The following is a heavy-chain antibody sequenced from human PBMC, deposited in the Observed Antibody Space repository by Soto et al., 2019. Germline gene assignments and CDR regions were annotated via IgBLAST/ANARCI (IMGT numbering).Heavy chain of an antibody. CDR3: ARARGARYFDY. CDR2: IYYSGST. Sequence: SETLSLTCTFSGFSLSSGYYYWRWIRQPPGKGLEWIGYIYYSGSTYYNPSLKSRVTISVDTSKNQFSLKLSSVTAADTAVYYCARARGARYFDYLGQGTLVTVSS. CDR1: GFSLSSGYYY. J-gene: IGHJ4*02. V-gene: IGHV4-30-4*01. D-gene: IGHD2-15*01.